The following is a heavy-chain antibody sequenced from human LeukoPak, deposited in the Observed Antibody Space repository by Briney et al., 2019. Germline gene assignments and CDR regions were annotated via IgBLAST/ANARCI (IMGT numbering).Heavy chain of an antibody. J-gene: IGHJ5*02. D-gene: IGHD4-11*01. Sequence: SETLSLTCTVSGGSISSSSYYWGWIRQPPGKGLEWIASIYNSGSTYYNPSLKSRVTISVDMSNNQFSLKLSSVTAADTGVYYCARVGRTTGFDPWGQGTLVTVSS. CDR2: IYNSGST. CDR1: GGSISSSSYY. CDR3: ARVGRTTGFDP. V-gene: IGHV4-39*01.